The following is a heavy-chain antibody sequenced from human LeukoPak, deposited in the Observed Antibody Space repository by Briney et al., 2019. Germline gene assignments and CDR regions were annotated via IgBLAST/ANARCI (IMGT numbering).Heavy chain of an antibody. V-gene: IGHV3-7*01. J-gene: IGHJ3*02. D-gene: IGHD6-6*01. Sequence: GGSLRLSCAASGFTFSSYWMSWVRQAPGKGLEWVANIKQDGSEKYYVDSVKGRFTISRDNAKNSLYLQMNSPRAEDTAVYYCARTGSSDAFDIWGQGTMVTVSS. CDR3: ARTGSSDAFDI. CDR1: GFTFSSYW. CDR2: IKQDGSEK.